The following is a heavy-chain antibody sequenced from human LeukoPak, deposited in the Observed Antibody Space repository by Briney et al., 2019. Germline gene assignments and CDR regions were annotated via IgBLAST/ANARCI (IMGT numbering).Heavy chain of an antibody. CDR2: IYYSGST. CDR3: ARKPEATMTFDY. V-gene: IGHV4-39*01. J-gene: IGHJ4*02. D-gene: IGHD3-3*01. Sequence: SETLSLTCTVSGGSISSSSYYWGWIRQPPGKGLEWIGSIYYSGSTYYNPSLKSRVTISVDTSKNQFSLKLSSVTAADTAVYYCARKPEATMTFDYWGQGTLVTVSS. CDR1: GGSISSSSYY.